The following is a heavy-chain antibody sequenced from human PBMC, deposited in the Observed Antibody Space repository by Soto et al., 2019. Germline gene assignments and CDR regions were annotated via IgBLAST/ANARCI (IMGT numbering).Heavy chain of an antibody. V-gene: IGHV4-30-2*01. CDR3: ATYTAYAKYYFDH. CDR1: GVSITTSGFS. CDR2: IYPSGTI. D-gene: IGHD5-12*01. Sequence: LSLTCAVSGVSITTSGFSWSWVRQPPGKGLEWIGYIYPSGTIFLSPSLRSRVTISMDTSINQFSLGLTSVTAADTAVYYCATYTAYAKYYFDHWRRGALVTVSS. J-gene: IGHJ4*02.